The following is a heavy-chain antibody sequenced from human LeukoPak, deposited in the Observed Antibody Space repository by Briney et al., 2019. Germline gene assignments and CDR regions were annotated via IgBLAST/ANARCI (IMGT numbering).Heavy chain of an antibody. CDR1: GYSFTTYW. V-gene: IGHV5-10-1*01. J-gene: IGHJ5*02. CDR2: IDPTDSYT. CDR3: ARVTRGYCSGGSCYSVAWFDP. Sequence: GESLKISCKRPGYSFTTYWISWVRQIPGKGLKWLGRIDPTDSYTTYSPSFQGHVTISADKSISTAYLQWSRLKASDTAMYYCARVTRGYCSGGSCYSVAWFDPWGQGTLVTVSS. D-gene: IGHD2-15*01.